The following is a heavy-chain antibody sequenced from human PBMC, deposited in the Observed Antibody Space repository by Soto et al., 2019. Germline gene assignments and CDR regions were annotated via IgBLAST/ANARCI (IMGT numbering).Heavy chain of an antibody. Sequence: SGGSLRLSCAASGFTFRSYAMHWVRQAPGKGLECMAVISYDGSNKFYRDSVKGRFTISRDNSKNTLYLQINSLRYEDTAVYYCAKVRSSSWGLDAFDMWGQGTMVTVSS. V-gene: IGHV3-30-3*01. CDR1: GFTFRSYA. CDR2: ISYDGSNK. CDR3: AKVRSSSWGLDAFDM. J-gene: IGHJ3*02. D-gene: IGHD6-13*01.